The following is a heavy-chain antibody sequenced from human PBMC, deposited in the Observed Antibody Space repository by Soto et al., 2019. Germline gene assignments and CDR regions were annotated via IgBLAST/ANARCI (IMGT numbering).Heavy chain of an antibody. Sequence: QVQLVQSGVEVKKPGASVKVSCKTSGYTFTSYGISWVRQAPGQGLEWMGWISGYNGNINYAQKVQGRVSMTTDTSTSTAYMEPRSLRSDDSAVYYCARVGIGIYYYAGMDVWGQGTTVTVSS. D-gene: IGHD2-21*01. CDR1: GYTFTSYG. CDR3: ARVGIGIYYYAGMDV. V-gene: IGHV1-18*01. CDR2: ISGYNGNI. J-gene: IGHJ6*02.